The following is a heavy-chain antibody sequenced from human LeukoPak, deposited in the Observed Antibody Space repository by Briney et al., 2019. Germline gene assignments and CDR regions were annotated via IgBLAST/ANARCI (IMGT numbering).Heavy chain of an antibody. D-gene: IGHD3-16*01. CDR2: MRQDGGEK. CDR3: ARPGGGVAFDY. CDR1: GFTFSTYW. V-gene: IGHV3-7*01. Sequence: GGSLRLSCAASGFTFSTYWMSWVRQGPGKGLEWVANMRQDGGEKYYVESVRGRFTISRDNAKNLLYLQMDSLRGEDTAVYYCARPGGGVAFDYWGQGTLVAVSS. J-gene: IGHJ4*02.